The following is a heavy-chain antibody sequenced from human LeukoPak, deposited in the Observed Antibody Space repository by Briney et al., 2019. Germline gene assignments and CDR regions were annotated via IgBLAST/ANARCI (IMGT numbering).Heavy chain of an antibody. Sequence: PSETLSLTCAVYGGSFSGYYWSWIRQPPGKGLEWIGEINHSGSTNYNPPLKSRVTISVDTSKNQFSLKLSSVTAADTAVYYCARDQPGGYCSGGSCKPFDYWGQGTLVTVSS. CDR1: GGSFSGYY. J-gene: IGHJ4*02. CDR3: ARDQPGGYCSGGSCKPFDY. V-gene: IGHV4-34*01. CDR2: INHSGST. D-gene: IGHD2-15*01.